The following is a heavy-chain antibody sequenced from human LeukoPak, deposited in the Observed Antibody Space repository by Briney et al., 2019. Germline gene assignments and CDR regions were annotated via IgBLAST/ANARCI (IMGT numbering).Heavy chain of an antibody. CDR1: GFTFSSYW. J-gene: IGHJ4*02. V-gene: IGHV3-74*01. D-gene: IGHD3-22*01. CDR2: INSDGSST. Sequence: GGSLRLSCAASGFTFSSYWMHWVRQALGKGLVWVSRINSDGSSTSYADSVKGRFTISRDNAKNTLYLQMNSLRAEDTAVYYCARVVVKRNDLAYWGQGTLVTVSS. CDR3: ARVVVKRNDLAY.